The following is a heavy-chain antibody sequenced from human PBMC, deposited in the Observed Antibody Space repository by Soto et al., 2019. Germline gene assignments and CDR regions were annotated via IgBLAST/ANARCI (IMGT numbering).Heavy chain of an antibody. CDR2: IAVGSGNT. CDR3: AXXXGRDSYXDV. CDR1: GFTFSNSA. J-gene: IGHJ6*03. D-gene: IGHD5-12*01. V-gene: IGHV1-58*01. Sequence: SVKVSCKASGFTFSNSALQWVRQARGQRLEWLGWIAVGSGNTNYAQRFQERVTITRDMSTSTAYMELNSLRSDDTADNYCAXXXGRDSYXDVXGKGTTVTVSS.